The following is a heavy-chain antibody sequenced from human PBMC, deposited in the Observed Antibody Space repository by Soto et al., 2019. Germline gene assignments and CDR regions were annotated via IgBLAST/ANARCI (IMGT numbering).Heavy chain of an antibody. Sequence: GASVKVSCKASGGTFSSYAISWVRQAPGQGLEWMGGIIPIFGTANYAQKFQGRVTITADESTSPAYMELSSLRSDDTAVYYCARDGSGSYHPLDYWGQGTLVTVSS. CDR2: IIPIFGTA. CDR1: GGTFSSYA. V-gene: IGHV1-69*13. J-gene: IGHJ4*02. D-gene: IGHD3-10*01. CDR3: ARDGSGSYHPLDY.